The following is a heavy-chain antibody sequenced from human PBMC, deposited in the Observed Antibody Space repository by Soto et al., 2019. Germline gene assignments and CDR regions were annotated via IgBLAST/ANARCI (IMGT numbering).Heavy chain of an antibody. V-gene: IGHV4-4*07. CDR2: INSDGNT. CDR1: GGSLFGDY. J-gene: IGHJ5*02. Sequence: PSETLSLTCTVSGGSLFGDYRTWIRQPAGGGLEWIRRINSDGNTNYSPSLKSRVTMSVDPSRKHFSLNLTSVTAADTASYFCARARRLENWFDPWGPGIQVTVSS. CDR3: ARARRLENWFDP. D-gene: IGHD5-12*01.